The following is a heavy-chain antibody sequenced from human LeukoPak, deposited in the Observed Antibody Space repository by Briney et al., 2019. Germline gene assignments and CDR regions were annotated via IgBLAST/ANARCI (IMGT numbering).Heavy chain of an antibody. V-gene: IGHV5-51*01. Sequence: GESLKISCKGSGYSFTSYWIGWVRQMPGKGLEWMGIIYPGDSDTRYSPSFQGQVTISADKSISTAYLQWSSLKASDTAMYYCARHRSMATIPLGAFDIWGQGTMVTVSS. CDR3: ARHRSMATIPLGAFDI. CDR2: IYPGDSDT. J-gene: IGHJ3*02. CDR1: GYSFTSYW. D-gene: IGHD5-24*01.